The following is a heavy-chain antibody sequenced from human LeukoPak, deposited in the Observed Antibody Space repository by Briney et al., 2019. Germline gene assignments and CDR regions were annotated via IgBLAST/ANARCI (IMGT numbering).Heavy chain of an antibody. CDR2: IFYSGNT. Sequence: SETLSLTCTVSGYSITTYYWSWVRQPPGKGLEWIGYIFYSGNTDYDPSLKSRVTISVDTSKNQFSLRLDSVTAADTAVYYCARVFRRDGYFDHWGQGTLVTVSS. CDR3: ARVFRRDGYFDH. V-gene: IGHV4-59*01. J-gene: IGHJ4*02. CDR1: GYSITTYY. D-gene: IGHD5-24*01.